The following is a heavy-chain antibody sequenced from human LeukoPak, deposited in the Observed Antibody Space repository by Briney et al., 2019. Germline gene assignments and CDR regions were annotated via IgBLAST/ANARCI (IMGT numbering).Heavy chain of an antibody. D-gene: IGHD3-10*01. Sequence: GGSLRLSCAASGFTFDDYGMHWVRQAPGKGLEWLSLITWDGRSAYYADSVRGRFTIFRDNSEKTLYLQMNSLRSEDTALYYCVKELSHYYHYGMDVWGRGTTVTVSS. V-gene: IGHV3-43*01. CDR2: ITWDGRSA. CDR1: GFTFDDYG. J-gene: IGHJ6*02. CDR3: VKELSHYYHYGMDV.